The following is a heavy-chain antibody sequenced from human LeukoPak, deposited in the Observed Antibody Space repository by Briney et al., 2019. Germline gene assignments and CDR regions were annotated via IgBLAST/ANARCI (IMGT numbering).Heavy chain of an antibody. V-gene: IGHV4-59*08. D-gene: IGHD3-16*02. CDR3: ARQHYLGELSLPWFDP. Sequence: KPSETLSLNWTVSGXSIGSFYGDWIRQPPGKGLGGSGYVYYSGTTNYNPSLKSRVTISVDTSKNQFSLKLSSVTATDTAMYYCARQHYLGELSLPWFDPWGQGTLVTVSS. CDR1: GXSIGSFY. CDR2: VYYSGTT. J-gene: IGHJ5*02.